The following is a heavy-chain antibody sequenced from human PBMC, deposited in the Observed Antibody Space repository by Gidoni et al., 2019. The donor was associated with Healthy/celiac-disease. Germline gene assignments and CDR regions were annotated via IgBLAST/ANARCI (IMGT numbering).Heavy chain of an antibody. CDR1: GFTFSDHY. J-gene: IGHJ4*02. CDR3: ARAAYSSGWYGFDY. CDR2: TRNKANSYTT. Sequence: EVQLVESGGGLVQPGGSLRLSCAASGFTFSDHYMDWVRQAPGKGLEWVGRTRNKANSYTTEYAASVKGRFTISRDDSKNSLYLQMNSLKTEDTAVYYCARAAYSSGWYGFDYWGQGTLVTVSS. D-gene: IGHD6-19*01. V-gene: IGHV3-72*01.